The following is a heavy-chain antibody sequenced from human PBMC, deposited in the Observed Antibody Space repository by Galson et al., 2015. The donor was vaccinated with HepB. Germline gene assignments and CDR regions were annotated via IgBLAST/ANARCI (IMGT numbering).Heavy chain of an antibody. Sequence: SETLSLTCAVYGGSFSGYYWSWIRQPPGKGLEWIGAINPRGSTNYNPSLKSRVTISVDTSKNQFTLKLSSVTAADTAVYYCARGGSGYSSSWPTYYYYYYGMDVWGQGTTVTVSS. V-gene: IGHV4-34*01. J-gene: IGHJ6*02. CDR1: GGSFSGYY. CDR2: INPRGST. D-gene: IGHD6-13*01. CDR3: ARGGSGYSSSWPTYYYYYYGMDV.